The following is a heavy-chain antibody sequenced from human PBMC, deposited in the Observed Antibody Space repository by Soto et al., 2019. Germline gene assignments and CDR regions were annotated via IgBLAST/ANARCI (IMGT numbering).Heavy chain of an antibody. D-gene: IGHD2-15*01. CDR1: GYTFTSYV. CDR3: ARDDYVLGGSCYSCYYYGTDV. J-gene: IGHJ6*02. CDR2: ISAYNGNT. Sequence: ASVKVSCKASGYTFTSYVISWVRQAPGQGLEWMGWISAYNGNTNYAQKLQGRVTMTTDTSTSTAYMELRSLRSDDTAVYYCARDDYVLGGSCYSCYYYGTDVWGQRTTVTASS. V-gene: IGHV1-18*01.